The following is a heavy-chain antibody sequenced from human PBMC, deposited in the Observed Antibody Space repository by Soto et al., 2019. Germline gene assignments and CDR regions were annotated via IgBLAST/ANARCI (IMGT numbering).Heavy chain of an antibody. Sequence: GGSLRLSCAASGFILSDFAMHWVRQAPGRGLEWVAVILKDGKSKYYADSVRGRFTISSDTSKDTIFLQLTSLRLDDSAVYYCAKTGCNGGSCFSWFDPWGQGTPVTVYS. CDR1: GFILSDFA. CDR3: AKTGCNGGSCFSWFDP. CDR2: ILKDGKSK. D-gene: IGHD2-15*01. V-gene: IGHV3-30*04. J-gene: IGHJ5*02.